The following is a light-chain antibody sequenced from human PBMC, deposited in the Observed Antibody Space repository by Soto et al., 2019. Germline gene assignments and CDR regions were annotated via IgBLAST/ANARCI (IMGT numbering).Light chain of an antibody. V-gene: IGLV1-47*02. Sequence: QSVLTQPPSASGTPGXXXXXXXSGSSSNIGSNYVYWYQQLPGTAPKLLIYSNNQRPSGVPDRFSGSKSGTSASLAISGLRSEDEADYYCAAWDDSLSGGVFGGGTKLTVL. CDR3: AAWDDSLSGGV. J-gene: IGLJ3*02. CDR1: SSNIGSNY. CDR2: SNN.